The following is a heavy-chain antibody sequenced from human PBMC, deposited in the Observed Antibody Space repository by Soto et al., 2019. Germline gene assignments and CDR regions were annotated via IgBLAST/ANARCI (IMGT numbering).Heavy chain of an antibody. CDR1: GFTFSSYA. CDR2: ISGSGGST. V-gene: IGHV3-23*01. CDR3: AKVFGWELGPLVGMDV. Sequence: GGSLRLSCAASGFTFSSYAMSWVRQAPGKGLEWVSAISGSGGSTYYADSVKGRFTISRDNSKNTLYLQMNGLRAEDTAVYYCAKVFGWELGPLVGMDVWGQGTTVTVSS. J-gene: IGHJ6*02. D-gene: IGHD1-26*01.